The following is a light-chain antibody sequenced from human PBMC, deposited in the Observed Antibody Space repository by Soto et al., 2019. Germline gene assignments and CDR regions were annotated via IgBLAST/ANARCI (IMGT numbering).Light chain of an antibody. Sequence: EIVLTQSPATLSLSPGEGATLSCRASQSVGSLLAWYQQKPGQAPRPVIYDASNRATGIPARFRGSASGTDFTLTISSLEPEVFAVHYWHQPSNWPSTFAEGTRLDIK. V-gene: IGKV3-11*01. J-gene: IGKJ5*01. CDR2: DAS. CDR3: HQPSNWPST. CDR1: QSVGSL.